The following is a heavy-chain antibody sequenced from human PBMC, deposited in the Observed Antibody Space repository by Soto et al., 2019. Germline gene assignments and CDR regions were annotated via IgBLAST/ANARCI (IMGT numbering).Heavy chain of an antibody. CDR3: ARHPTAQWEVGLMAFDI. CDR1: GGSFIGYY. V-gene: IGHV4-34*01. J-gene: IGHJ3*02. CDR2: INQSGST. D-gene: IGHD1-26*01. Sequence: QVQLQQWGAGLLKPSETLSLTCAVSGGSFIGYYWTWIRLPPGQGLAWIGEINQSGSTNSNPSLKSRLTISVDTSKSQFSLKLTSVTAADTAIYYGARHPTAQWEVGLMAFDIWDQGTMVTVSS.